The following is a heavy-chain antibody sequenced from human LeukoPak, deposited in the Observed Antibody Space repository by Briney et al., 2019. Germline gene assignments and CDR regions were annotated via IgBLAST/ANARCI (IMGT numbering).Heavy chain of an antibody. V-gene: IGHV1-46*01. CDR1: GYTFTDYY. D-gene: IGHD2-2*02. Sequence: ASVKVSCKASGYTFTDYYMHWVRQAPGEGLEWMGIINPSGGSTSYAQKFQGRVTMTRDMSTSTVYMELSSLRSEDTAVYYCARVAAEVVGVPGAIGFGWLRRDYYYMDVWGKGTTVTVSS. CDR2: INPSGGST. J-gene: IGHJ6*03. CDR3: ARVAAEVVGVPGAIGFGWLRRDYYYMDV.